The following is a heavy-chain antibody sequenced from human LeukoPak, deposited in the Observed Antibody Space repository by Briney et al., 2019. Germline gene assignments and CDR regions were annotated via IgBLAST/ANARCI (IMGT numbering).Heavy chain of an antibody. CDR3: ASGRPKYYYDSSGYDY. CDR1: GYTFRSYE. Sequence: GGSLTLSCAASGYTFRSYEMNWVRQAPGKGLEWVSYIRSSGSTIDYADSVKGRFTISRDNAKNSLYLQMNSLRAEDTAVYYCASGRPKYYYDSSGYDYWGQGTLVTVSS. V-gene: IGHV3-48*03. CDR2: IRSSGSTI. J-gene: IGHJ4*02. D-gene: IGHD3-22*01.